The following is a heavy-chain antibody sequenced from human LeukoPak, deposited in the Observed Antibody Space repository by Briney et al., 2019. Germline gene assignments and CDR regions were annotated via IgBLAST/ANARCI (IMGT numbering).Heavy chain of an antibody. J-gene: IGHJ3*02. CDR1: GYSFPHYW. CDR2: IYPADSDI. D-gene: IGHD1-14*01. Sequence: GESLQISCSGSGYSFPHYWVGWVRQMPGKGLEWVAIIYPADSDIRYSPSFLGQVTISADTSTNTAYLQWSSLKASDTGLYFCARATLTPRHRGRPDAFDIWGQGTMVSVFS. V-gene: IGHV5-51*01. CDR3: ARATLTPRHRGRPDAFDI.